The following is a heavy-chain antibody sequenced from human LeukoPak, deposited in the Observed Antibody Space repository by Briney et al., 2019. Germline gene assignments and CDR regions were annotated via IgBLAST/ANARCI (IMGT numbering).Heavy chain of an antibody. V-gene: IGHV3-23*01. D-gene: IGHD6-19*01. CDR2: ITTRSGST. J-gene: IGHJ4*02. CDR3: AKEVSWRVAGTMGLDY. Sequence: GGSLRLSCAASGFPVSSNYMAWVRQAPGKGLEWVSTITTRSGSTYYADSVKGRFTISRDNSKNTLYLQMNSLRAEDTAVYYCAKEVSWRVAGTMGLDYWGQGTLVTVSS. CDR1: GFPVSSNY.